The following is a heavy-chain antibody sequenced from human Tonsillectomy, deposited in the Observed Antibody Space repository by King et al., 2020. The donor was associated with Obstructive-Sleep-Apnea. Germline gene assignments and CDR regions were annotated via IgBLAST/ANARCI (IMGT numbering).Heavy chain of an antibody. Sequence: VQLVESGGGVVQPGRSLRLSCAASGFTFSNYGMHWVRQAPGKGLEWGAFIRYDGSNKHYVDSVKGRFTISRDNSKNTLYLQMNSLRAEDTAVYYCAKDPTNYDILTGDYYYYGMDVWGQGTTVTVSS. J-gene: IGHJ6*02. CDR3: AKDPTNYDILTGDYYYYGMDV. V-gene: IGHV3-30*02. CDR2: IRYDGSNK. CDR1: GFTFSNYG. D-gene: IGHD3-9*01.